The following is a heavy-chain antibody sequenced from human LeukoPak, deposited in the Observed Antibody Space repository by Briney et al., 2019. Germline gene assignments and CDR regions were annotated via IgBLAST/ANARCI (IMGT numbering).Heavy chain of an antibody. CDR3: ARHPSSTRGWPLDY. CDR2: IYLGDSDT. D-gene: IGHD6-19*01. V-gene: IGHV5-51*01. CDR1: GFSSTNSW. Sequence: GESLKISCKGSGFSSTNSWIAWVRQVPGKGLEWMGIIYLGDSDTGYSPSFRGQVTISADKSITTAYLQWSSLRASDTAIYYCARHPSSTRGWPLDYWGQGTLVTVSS. J-gene: IGHJ4*02.